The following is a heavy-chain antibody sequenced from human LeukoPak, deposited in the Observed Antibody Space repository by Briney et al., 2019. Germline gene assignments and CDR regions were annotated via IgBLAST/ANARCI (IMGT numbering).Heavy chain of an antibody. J-gene: IGHJ4*02. V-gene: IGHV1-2*02. Sequence: ASVKVSCKASGYTFTGYYMHWVRQAPGQGLEWMGWINPNSGGTNYAQKFQGRVTMTSDTSISTAYMEVSRLRSDDTAVYYCARDGKPVFYYDSSGLMDWGQGTLVTVSS. D-gene: IGHD3-22*01. CDR3: ARDGKPVFYYDSSGLMD. CDR1: GYTFTGYY. CDR2: INPNSGGT.